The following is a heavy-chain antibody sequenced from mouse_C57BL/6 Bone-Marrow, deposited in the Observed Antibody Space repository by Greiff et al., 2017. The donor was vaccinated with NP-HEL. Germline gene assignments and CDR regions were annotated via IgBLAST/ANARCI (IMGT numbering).Heavy chain of an antibody. J-gene: IGHJ1*03. CDR2: INPSSGYT. Sequence: VQLQQSGAELAKPGASVKLSCTASGYTFTSYWMHWVKQRPGQGLEWIGYINPSSGYTKYNQKFKDKATLTADKSSSTAYMQLSSLTSEDTSVYYCACNPIYDGYPWYFDVWGTGTTVTVSS. D-gene: IGHD2-3*01. CDR1: GYTFTSYW. CDR3: ACNPIYDGYPWYFDV. V-gene: IGHV1-7*01.